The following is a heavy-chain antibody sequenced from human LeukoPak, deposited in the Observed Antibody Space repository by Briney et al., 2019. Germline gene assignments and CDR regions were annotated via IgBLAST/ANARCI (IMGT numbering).Heavy chain of an antibody. CDR1: GFTFSSYA. CDR2: ISGSGGST. V-gene: IGHV3-23*01. CDR3: AKVGPYSNSPLIPEY. Sequence: AGGSLRLSCAASGFTFSSYAMSWVRQAPGKGLEWVSAISGSGGSTYYADSVKGRFTISRDNSKNTLYLQMNSLRAEDTAVYYRAKVGPYSNSPLIPEYWGQGTLVTVSS. D-gene: IGHD4-11*01. J-gene: IGHJ4*02.